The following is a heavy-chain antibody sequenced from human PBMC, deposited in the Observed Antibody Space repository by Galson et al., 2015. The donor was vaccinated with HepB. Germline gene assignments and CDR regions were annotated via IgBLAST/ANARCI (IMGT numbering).Heavy chain of an antibody. J-gene: IGHJ6*03. Sequence: SLRLSCAASGFTFSSYSMNWVRQAPGKGLEWVSSISSSSSYIYYADSVKGRFTISRDNAKNSLYLQMNSLRAEDTAVYYCARARASGLERPRDYYYYMDVWGKGTTVTVSS. D-gene: IGHD1-1*01. CDR2: ISSSSSYI. CDR3: ARARASGLERPRDYYYYMDV. V-gene: IGHV3-21*01. CDR1: GFTFSSYS.